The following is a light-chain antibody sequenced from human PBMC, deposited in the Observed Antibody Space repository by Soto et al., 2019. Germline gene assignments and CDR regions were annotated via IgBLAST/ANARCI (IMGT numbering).Light chain of an antibody. Sequence: EIVLTQSPATLSLSPGERATLSCRASQSVGSYFAWYQQKPGQAHRLLIYDASNRATGIPARFSGSGSGTHFNLTISSLEPDAFAVYYCQQRGNWPFPFCQGTRWDIK. V-gene: IGKV3-11*01. CDR2: DAS. CDR1: QSVGSY. CDR3: QQRGNWPFP. J-gene: IGKJ1*01.